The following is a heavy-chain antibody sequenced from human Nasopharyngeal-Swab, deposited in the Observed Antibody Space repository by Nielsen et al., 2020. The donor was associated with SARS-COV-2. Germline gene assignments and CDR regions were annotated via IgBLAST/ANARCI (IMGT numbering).Heavy chain of an antibody. CDR3: VKGGYLHDYINYGDWFDP. V-gene: IGHV3-23*01. CDR2: ISGAGSST. J-gene: IGHJ5*02. D-gene: IGHD4-11*01. CDR1: GFTFSSYA. Sequence: ETLSLTCVASGFTFSSYAMSWVRQAPGKGLNWVSAISGAGSSTYYADSVKGRFTISRDNSKNTLYLQMNSLRAEDTALYYCVKGGYLHDYINYGDWFDPWGLGTLVTVSS.